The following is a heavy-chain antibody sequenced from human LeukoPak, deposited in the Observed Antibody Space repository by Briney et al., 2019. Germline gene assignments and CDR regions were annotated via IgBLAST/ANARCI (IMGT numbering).Heavy chain of an antibody. V-gene: IGHV7-4-1*02. CDR3: ATDPGVGAVHAFDI. Sequence: GASVKVSCKASGYTFTSYAMNWVRQAPGQGLEWMGWINTNTGNPTYAQGFTGRFVFSLDTSVSTAYLQISSLKAEDTAVYYCATDPGVGAVHAFDIWGQGTMVTVSS. CDR1: GYTFTSYA. J-gene: IGHJ3*02. D-gene: IGHD1-26*01. CDR2: INTNTGNP.